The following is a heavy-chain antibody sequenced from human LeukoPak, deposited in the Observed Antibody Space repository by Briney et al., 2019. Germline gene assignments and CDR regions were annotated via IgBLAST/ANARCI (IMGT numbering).Heavy chain of an antibody. CDR2: INPSGGST. Sequence: GASVKISCKASGYTFTSYYMHWVRQAPGQGLEWMGIINPSGGSTSYAQKFQGRVTMTRDTSTSTVYMELSSLRSEDTAVYYCARDSTVVTPGWYFDLWGRGTLVTVSS. J-gene: IGHJ2*01. CDR1: GYTFTSYY. CDR3: ARDSTVVTPGWYFDL. D-gene: IGHD4-23*01. V-gene: IGHV1-46*01.